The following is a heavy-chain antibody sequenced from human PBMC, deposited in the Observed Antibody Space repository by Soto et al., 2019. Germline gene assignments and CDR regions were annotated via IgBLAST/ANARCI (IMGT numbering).Heavy chain of an antibody. V-gene: IGHV3-33*01. Sequence: QVQLVESGGGVVQPGRSLRLSCAASGFTFSSYGMHWVRQAPGKGLEWVAVIWYDGSNKYYADSVKGRFTISRDNSKHTLYLQMNSLRAEDTAVYYCARGGDRGAFDYWGQGTLVTVSS. D-gene: IGHD3-10*01. CDR2: IWYDGSNK. CDR1: GFTFSSYG. J-gene: IGHJ4*02. CDR3: ARGGDRGAFDY.